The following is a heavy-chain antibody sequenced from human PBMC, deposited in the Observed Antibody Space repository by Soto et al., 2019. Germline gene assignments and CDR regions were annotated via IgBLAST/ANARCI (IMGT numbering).Heavy chain of an antibody. CDR2: IIPIFGTA. V-gene: IGHV1-69*13. CDR1: GGTFSSYA. D-gene: IGHD5-18*01. J-gene: IGHJ6*02. CDR3: ARVLRGYSYGTDPYYYYGMDV. Sequence: GASVKVSCKASGGTFSSYAISWVRQAPGQGLEWMGGIIPIFGTANYAQKFQGRVTITADESTSTAYMELSSLRSEDTAVYYCARVLRGYSYGTDPYYYYGMDVWGQGTTVTVSS.